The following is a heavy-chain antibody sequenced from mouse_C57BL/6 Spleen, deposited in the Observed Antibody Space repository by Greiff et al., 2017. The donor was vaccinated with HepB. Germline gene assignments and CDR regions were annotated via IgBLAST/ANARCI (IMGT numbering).Heavy chain of an antibody. D-gene: IGHD1-1*01. CDR3: ARGDYGSSYGVAY. CDR1: GYTFTSYW. Sequence: VQRVESGAELAKPGASVKLSCKASGYTFTSYWMHWVKQRPGQGLEWIGYINPSSGYTKYNQKFKDKATLTADKSSSTAYMQLSSLTYEDSAVYYCARGDYGSSYGVAYWGQGTLVTVSA. CDR2: INPSSGYT. V-gene: IGHV1-7*01. J-gene: IGHJ3*01.